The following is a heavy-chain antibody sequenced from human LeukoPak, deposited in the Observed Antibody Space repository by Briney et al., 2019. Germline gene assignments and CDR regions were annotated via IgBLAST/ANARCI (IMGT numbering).Heavy chain of an antibody. D-gene: IGHD3-16*02. CDR1: GFTFSSYW. V-gene: IGHV3-7*01. CDR3: ARTGVDYDYVWGSYRGGWYFDY. Sequence: GGSLRLSCAASGFTFSSYWMSRVRQAPGKGLEWVANIKQDGSEKYYVDSVKGRFTISRDNAKNSLYLQMNSLRAEDTAVYYCARTGVDYDYVWGSYRGGWYFDYWGQGTLVTVSS. CDR2: IKQDGSEK. J-gene: IGHJ4*02.